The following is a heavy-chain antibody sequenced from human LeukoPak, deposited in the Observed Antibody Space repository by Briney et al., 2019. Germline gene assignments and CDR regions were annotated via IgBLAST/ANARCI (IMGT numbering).Heavy chain of an antibody. J-gene: IGHJ4*02. D-gene: IGHD6-6*01. CDR3: ARGGIAARPDIGDN. CDR1: GFTFSSYW. CDR2: IKQDGSEK. Sequence: GGSLRLSCAASGFTFSSYWMSWVRQAPGKGLEWVANIKQDGSEKDYVDSVKGRFTISRDNAKNSLYLEMNSLRAEDTAVYYCARGGIAARPDIGDNWGQGTLVTVSS. V-gene: IGHV3-7*01.